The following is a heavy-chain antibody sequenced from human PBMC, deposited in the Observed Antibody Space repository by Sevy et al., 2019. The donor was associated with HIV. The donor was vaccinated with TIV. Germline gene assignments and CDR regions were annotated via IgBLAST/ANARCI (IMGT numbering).Heavy chain of an antibody. CDR2: IYYSGST. CDR1: GGSISSSSYC. V-gene: IGHV4-39*01. Sequence: SDTLSLTCTVSGGSISSSSYCWGWIRQPPGKGLEWIGSIYYSGSTYYNPSLKSRVTISVDTSKNQFSLKLSSVTAADTAVYYCARHLSDDFWSGYYPLGPWGQGTLVTVSS. CDR3: ARHLSDDFWSGYYPLGP. J-gene: IGHJ5*02. D-gene: IGHD3-3*01.